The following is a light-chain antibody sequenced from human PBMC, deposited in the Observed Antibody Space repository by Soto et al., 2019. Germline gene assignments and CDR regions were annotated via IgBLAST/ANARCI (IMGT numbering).Light chain of an antibody. CDR1: ISDVGGYNY. CDR3: SSYTRKNTLGV. CDR2: DVS. Sequence: QSALTQPASVSGSLGQSVTISCTGTISDVGGYNYVSWYQQHPGRAPKLIIYDVSSRPSDISTRFTASKSGNTASLTISGLQAEDEADYYCSSYTRKNTLGVFGGGTKVTVL. J-gene: IGLJ2*01. V-gene: IGLV2-14*03.